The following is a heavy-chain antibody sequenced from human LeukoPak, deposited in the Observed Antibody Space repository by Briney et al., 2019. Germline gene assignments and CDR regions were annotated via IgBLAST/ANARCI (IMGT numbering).Heavy chain of an antibody. CDR2: TYYRSKWYN. Sequence: SSQTLSLTCATSGDSVSSNSAAWNWIRQSPSRGLEWLGRTYYRSKWYNDYAVSVKSRITINPDTSKNQFSLQLNSVTPEDTAVYYCARGHYGSGAYYYYMDVWGKGTTVTISS. V-gene: IGHV6-1*01. CDR3: ARGHYGSGAYYYYMDV. CDR1: GDSVSSNSAA. J-gene: IGHJ6*03. D-gene: IGHD3-10*01.